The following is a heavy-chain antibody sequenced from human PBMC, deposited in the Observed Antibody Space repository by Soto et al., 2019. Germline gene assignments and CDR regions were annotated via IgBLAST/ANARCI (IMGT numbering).Heavy chain of an antibody. J-gene: IGHJ6*02. V-gene: IGHV1-18*01. D-gene: IGHD3-16*01. Sequence: ASVKVSCKASGDTFNFYSINWARQAPGQGLEWMGWINAYNGNTNYAQNLQGRLTLTTDTSTTTAYMELRSLRSNDTAIYYCAMVDVYVTPSPQDVWGQGTTVTVSS. CDR1: GDTFNFYS. CDR2: INAYNGNT. CDR3: AMVDVYVTPSPQDV.